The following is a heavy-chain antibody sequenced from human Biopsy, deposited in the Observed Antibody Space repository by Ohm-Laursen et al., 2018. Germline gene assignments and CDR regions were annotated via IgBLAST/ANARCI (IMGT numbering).Heavy chain of an antibody. CDR1: GESFNGYY. D-gene: IGHD4/OR15-4a*01. CDR3: AKNRRTMRVWYFDL. Sequence: GTLSLTCAVYGESFNGYYWSWIRQAPGKGLEWVSGISSTGNSTYYADSVKGRFTISRDNSKNTPYLQLNSLRVEDTALYYCAKNRRTMRVWYFDLWGRGTLVTVSS. CDR2: ISSTGNST. V-gene: IGHV3-23*01. J-gene: IGHJ2*01.